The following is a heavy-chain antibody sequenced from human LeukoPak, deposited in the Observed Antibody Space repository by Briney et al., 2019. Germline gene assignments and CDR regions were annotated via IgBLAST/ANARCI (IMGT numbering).Heavy chain of an antibody. CDR2: ISSSSSYI. CDR1: GFTFSSYS. J-gene: IGHJ5*02. D-gene: IGHD1-26*01. Sequence: GGSLRLSCAASGFTFSSYSMNWVRQAPGKGLEWVSSISSSSSYIYYADSVKGRFTISRDNAKNSLYLQMNSLRAEGTAVYYCARAKLLGWFDPWGQGTLVTVSS. CDR3: ARAKLLGWFDP. V-gene: IGHV3-21*01.